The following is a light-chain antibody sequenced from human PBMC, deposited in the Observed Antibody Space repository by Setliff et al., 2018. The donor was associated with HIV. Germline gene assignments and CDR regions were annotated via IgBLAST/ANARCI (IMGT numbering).Light chain of an antibody. CDR1: SSDVGGYRY. J-gene: IGLJ3*02. V-gene: IGLV2-14*01. Sequence: QSALAQPASVSGSTGQSITISCSGTSSDVGGYRYVSWYQQFPGKAPKLIIYAVSNRPSGVSNRFSGSKSGNTASLTISGLQAEDEADYYCSSFTSSNTLVFGGGTKVTVL. CDR2: AVS. CDR3: SSFTSSNTLV.